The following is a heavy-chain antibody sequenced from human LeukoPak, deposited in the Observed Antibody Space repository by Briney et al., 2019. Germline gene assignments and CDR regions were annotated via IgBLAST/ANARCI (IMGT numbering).Heavy chain of an antibody. CDR2: MYYSGST. CDR3: ARVAAASYGSGTLVDY. Sequence: PSETLSLTCTVSGGSISSSGYYWGWIRQPPGKGLEWIGSMYYSGSTYYNPSLKSRVTISVDTSKNQFSLKLSSVTAADTAVYYCARVAAASYGSGTLVDYWGQGPLVTVSS. V-gene: IGHV4-39*07. J-gene: IGHJ4*02. D-gene: IGHD3-10*01. CDR1: GGSISSSGYY.